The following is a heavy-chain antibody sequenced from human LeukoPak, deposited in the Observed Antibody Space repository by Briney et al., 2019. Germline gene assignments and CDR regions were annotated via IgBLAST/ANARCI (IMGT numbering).Heavy chain of an antibody. V-gene: IGHV1-2*02. D-gene: IGHD3-22*01. J-gene: IGHJ4*02. CDR1: GYTFTGYY. Sequence: GASVKVSCKTSGYTFTGYYMHWVRQAPGQGLEWMGWINPNSGGTNYAQKFQGRVTMTRDTSISTAYMELSRLRSGDTAVYYCASGDNYDRSGPYYFDYWGQGTLVTVSS. CDR2: INPNSGGT. CDR3: ASGDNYDRSGPYYFDY.